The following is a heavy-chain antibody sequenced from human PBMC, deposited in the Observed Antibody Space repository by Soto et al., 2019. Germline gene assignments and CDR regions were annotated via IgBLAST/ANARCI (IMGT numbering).Heavy chain of an antibody. D-gene: IGHD5-18*01. J-gene: IGHJ6*02. Sequence: PGRSLRPSCAASGFTFSSYSMNWVRQAPGKGLEWVSSIRDSSSSYIYYADSVKGRFTISRDNAKNSLYLQMNSLRAEDTAVYYCARDQPDTAMVKFFYYYGMDVWGQGTTVTVSS. CDR3: ARDQPDTAMVKFFYYYGMDV. CDR1: GFTFSSYS. V-gene: IGHV3-21*01. CDR2: IRDSSSSYI.